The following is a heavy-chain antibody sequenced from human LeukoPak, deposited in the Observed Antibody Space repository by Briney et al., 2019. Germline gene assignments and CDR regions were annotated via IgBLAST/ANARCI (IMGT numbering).Heavy chain of an antibody. J-gene: IGHJ4*02. Sequence: PGGSLRLSCTASGFIFSSYEMNWVRQAPGKGLEWVSYISGGGDVIYYADSVKGRLTVSRDNARNSLFLQMNSLKAEDTAVYYCARGPLSSSGWYFGYWGQGTLVTVSS. CDR1: GFIFSSYE. D-gene: IGHD6-19*01. CDR2: ISGGGDVI. V-gene: IGHV3-48*03. CDR3: ARGPLSSSGWYFGY.